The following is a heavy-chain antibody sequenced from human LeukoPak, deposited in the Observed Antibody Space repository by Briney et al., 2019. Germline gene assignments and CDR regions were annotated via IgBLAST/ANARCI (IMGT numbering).Heavy chain of an antibody. Sequence: GGSLRLSCTASGLFVSDSYMTWVRQAPGKGLEWVSIIYAGGSTYYTDSVKDRFTISRDNSNNTVYLQMNSLKIEDTAVYYCAKLWGWRTHIDSWGQGTVVTVSS. V-gene: IGHV3-66*02. CDR3: AKLWGWRTHIDS. CDR1: GLFVSDSY. J-gene: IGHJ4*02. CDR2: IYAGGST. D-gene: IGHD3-3*01.